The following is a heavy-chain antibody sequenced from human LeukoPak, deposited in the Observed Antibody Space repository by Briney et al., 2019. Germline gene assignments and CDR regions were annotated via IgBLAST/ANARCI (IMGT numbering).Heavy chain of an antibody. CDR1: GFTFSSYS. D-gene: IGHD2-2*01. V-gene: IGHV3-21*01. CDR2: ISSSSSYI. Sequence: GGSLRLSCAASGFTFSSYSMNWVRQAPGKGLEWVSSISSSSSYIYYADSVKGRFTISRDNAKNSLYLQMNSLRTEDTAVYYCARGGRSTGSPFDPWGQGTLVTVSS. CDR3: ARGGRSTGSPFDP. J-gene: IGHJ5*02.